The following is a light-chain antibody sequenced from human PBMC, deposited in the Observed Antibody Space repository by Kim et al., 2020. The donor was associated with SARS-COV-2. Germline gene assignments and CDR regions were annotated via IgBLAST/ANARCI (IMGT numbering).Light chain of an antibody. V-gene: IGLV3-1*01. Sequence: SYELTQPPSVSVSPGQTASMTCSGDKLGDKYACWYQQKPGQSPVLVIYQDSKRPSGIPERFSGSNSGITATLTISGTQAMDEADYYCQAWDSSLWVFGGG. CDR2: QDS. CDR1: KLGDKY. J-gene: IGLJ3*02. CDR3: QAWDSSLWV.